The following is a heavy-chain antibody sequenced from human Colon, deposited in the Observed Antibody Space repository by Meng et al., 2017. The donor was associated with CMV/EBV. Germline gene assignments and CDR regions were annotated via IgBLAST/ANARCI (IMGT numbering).Heavy chain of an antibody. CDR3: ARAQYTYGYWIFDY. Sequence: VQRQESGPGLWKPPETLSLSCPVSGGSISSYYWSGIRQPAGKGLEWIGRIYPSGFPKYKPSLESRVTMSADTSKNQISLKLTSVTAADTAVYYCARAQYTYGYWIFDYWGQGTLVTVSS. J-gene: IGHJ4*02. CDR1: GGSISSYY. CDR2: IYPSGFP. D-gene: IGHD5-18*01. V-gene: IGHV4-4*07.